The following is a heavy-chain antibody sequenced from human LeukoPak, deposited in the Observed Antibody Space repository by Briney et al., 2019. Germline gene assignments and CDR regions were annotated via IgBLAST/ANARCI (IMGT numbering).Heavy chain of an antibody. CDR2: IIPILGIA. D-gene: IGHD3-22*01. V-gene: IGHV1-69*04. CDR1: GGTFSSYA. J-gene: IGHJ5*02. Sequence: SVKVSCKASGGTFSSYAISWVRQAPGQGLEWMGRIIPILGIANYAQKFQGRVTITADKSTSTAYMELSSLRSEDTAVYYCARTTKDYYDSSGYYYGWGRFDPWGQGTLVTVSS. CDR3: ARTTKDYYDSSGYYYGWGRFDP.